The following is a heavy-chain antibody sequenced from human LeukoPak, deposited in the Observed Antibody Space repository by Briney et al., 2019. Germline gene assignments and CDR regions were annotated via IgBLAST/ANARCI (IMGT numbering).Heavy chain of an antibody. CDR1: GGSISSSNW. Sequence: SETLSLTCAVSGGSISSSNWWSWVRQPPGKGLEWIGEIYHSGSTNYNPSLKSRVTISVDTSKNQFSLKLSSVTAADTAVYYCARGPDIVVVVAATLDWYFDLWGRGTLVTVSS. CDR2: IYHSGST. V-gene: IGHV4-4*02. J-gene: IGHJ2*01. CDR3: ARGPDIVVVVAATLDWYFDL. D-gene: IGHD2-15*01.